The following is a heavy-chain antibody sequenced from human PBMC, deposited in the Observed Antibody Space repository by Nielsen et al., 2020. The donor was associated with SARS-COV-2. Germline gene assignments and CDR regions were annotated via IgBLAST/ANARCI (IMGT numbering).Heavy chain of an antibody. V-gene: IGHV3-30*03. J-gene: IGHJ6*02. CDR3: AALGEMLLVLSYGMDV. D-gene: IGHD3-10*01. CDR2: ISYDGSAK. Sequence: GGSLRLSCVAFGFTLKPYGMHWVRQAPAKGLEWVALISYDGSAKYYADSVKGRFTMSRDNSKNTLFLQMDSLRPEDTAVYYCAALGEMLLVLSYGMDVWGQGTTVSVSS. CDR1: GFTLKPYG.